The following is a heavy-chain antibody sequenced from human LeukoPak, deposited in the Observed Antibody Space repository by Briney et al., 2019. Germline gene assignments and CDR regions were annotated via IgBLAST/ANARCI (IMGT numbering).Heavy chain of an antibody. Sequence: ASVKVSCKASGYTFTGYYMHWVRQAPGQGLEWMGWINPNSGGTNYAQKFQGRVTMTRDTSISTAYMELSRLRSDDTAVYYYARPREGYCSSTSCYDFDYWGQGTLVTVSS. D-gene: IGHD2-2*01. V-gene: IGHV1-2*02. CDR2: INPNSGGT. J-gene: IGHJ4*02. CDR3: ARPREGYCSSTSCYDFDY. CDR1: GYTFTGYY.